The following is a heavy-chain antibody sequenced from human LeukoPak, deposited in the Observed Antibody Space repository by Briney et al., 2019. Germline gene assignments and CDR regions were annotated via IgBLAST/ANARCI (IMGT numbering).Heavy chain of an antibody. J-gene: IGHJ4*02. V-gene: IGHV4-34*01. Sequence: PSETLSLTCAVYGVSFRGYYWCWIRQPPGKGLEWVGEINHSGSTNYNPSLKSRVTISVDTSKNQFSLKLSSVTATDEAVYYCAREVRFLERRNYYFDYWGQGTLVTVSS. D-gene: IGHD3-3*01. CDR1: GVSFRGYY. CDR3: AREVRFLERRNYYFDY. CDR2: INHSGST.